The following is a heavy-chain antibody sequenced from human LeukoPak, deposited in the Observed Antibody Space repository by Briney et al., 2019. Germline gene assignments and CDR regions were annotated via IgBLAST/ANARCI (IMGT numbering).Heavy chain of an antibody. CDR1: GGTFSSYA. D-gene: IGHD1-26*01. CDR3: ARDARGELYPPFDY. J-gene: IGHJ4*02. V-gene: IGHV7-4-1*02. Sequence: ASVKVSCKASGGTFSSYAISWVRQAPGQGLEWMGWINTNTGNPTYAQGFTGRFVFSLDTSVSTAYLQISSLKAEDTAVYYCARDARGELYPPFDYWGQGTLVTVSS. CDR2: INTNTGNP.